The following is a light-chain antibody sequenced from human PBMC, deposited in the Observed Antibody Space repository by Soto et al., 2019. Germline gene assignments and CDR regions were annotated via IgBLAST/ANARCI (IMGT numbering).Light chain of an antibody. CDR1: QSVVYRSNNKHY. J-gene: IGKJ3*01. V-gene: IGKV4-1*01. CDR2: WAS. CDR3: QQYYSTPPIT. Sequence: DIVMNQSPYSLAVFLGARATISFKSSQSVVYRSNNKHYLARYQQKPGQPPKLLIYWASTRDPGVPDRFSGSGSGPDFTLTISSLPAEAVAVYYCQQYYSTPPITFGPGTKVDIK.